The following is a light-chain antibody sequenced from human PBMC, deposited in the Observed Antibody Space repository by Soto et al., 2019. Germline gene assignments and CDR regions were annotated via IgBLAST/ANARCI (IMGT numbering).Light chain of an antibody. CDR3: TSFTTSSTLVV. V-gene: IGLV2-14*01. CDR2: EVN. J-gene: IGLJ2*01. CDR1: SSVIGGYNF. Sequence: QSALTQPASVSGSPGQSITISCTGTSSVIGGYNFVSWYQHHPGKAPKLMIYEVNNRPSGVSSRFSGSKSGNTASPTISGLQTEDEADYYCTSFTTSSTLVVFGGGTKVTVL.